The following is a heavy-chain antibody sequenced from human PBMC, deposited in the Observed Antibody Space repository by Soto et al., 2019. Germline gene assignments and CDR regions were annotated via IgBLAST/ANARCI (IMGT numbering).Heavy chain of an antibody. CDR2: INDDGSTT. Sequence: EVQLVESGGGLVQPGGSLRLSCAASEFTFSNYWMHWVRQAPGKGLVWVSRINDDGSTTNYADSVKGRFAISRDSAKSTVFLQMNGLSAEDTAVYYCARGGLRAYWFDPWGQGTLVTVSA. CDR3: ARGGLRAYWFDP. V-gene: IGHV3-74*01. J-gene: IGHJ5*02. CDR1: EFTFSNYW. D-gene: IGHD3-10*01.